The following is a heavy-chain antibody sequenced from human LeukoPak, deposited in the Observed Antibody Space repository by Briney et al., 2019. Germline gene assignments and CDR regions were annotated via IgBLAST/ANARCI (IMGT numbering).Heavy chain of an antibody. CDR2: INPSGGST. J-gene: IGHJ4*02. CDR3: ASGSYFYGYFDY. D-gene: IGHD1-26*01. V-gene: IGHV1-46*03. CDR1: GSTFTTYY. Sequence: ASVKVSCKASGSTFTTYYMHWVRQAPGQGLEWMGMINPSGGSTSYAQKFQGRVTMTSDTSTSTVYMELSSLRSEDTAVYYCASGSYFYGYFDYWGQGTLVTVSS.